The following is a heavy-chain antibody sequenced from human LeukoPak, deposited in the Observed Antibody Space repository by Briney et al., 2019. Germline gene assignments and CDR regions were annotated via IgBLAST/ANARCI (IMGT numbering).Heavy chain of an antibody. D-gene: IGHD2-8*01. J-gene: IGHJ4*02. CDR1: GYTFTSYA. Sequence: ASVKVSCKASGYTFTSYAMNWVRQAPGQGLEWMGWINTNTGNPTYAQGFTGRFVFSLDTSVSTAYLQISSLKAEDTAVYYCARDPKTLGYCTNGVCPLTEYYFDYWGQGTLVTVSS. CDR3: ARDPKTLGYCTNGVCPLTEYYFDY. V-gene: IGHV7-4-1*02. CDR2: INTNTGNP.